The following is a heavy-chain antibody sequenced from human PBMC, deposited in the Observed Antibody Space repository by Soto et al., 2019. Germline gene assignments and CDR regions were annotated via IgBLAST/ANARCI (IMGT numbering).Heavy chain of an antibody. CDR3: ARGFPTVDTANL. Sequence: GGSLRLSCAASGFTFSSYWMHWVRQAPEKGLLWVSRINSDGSNTNYADSVKGRFTISRDNAKNTLYLQMNSLTAEDTAVYYCARGFPTVDTANLWGQGTLVTVSS. J-gene: IGHJ4*02. CDR1: GFTFSSYW. V-gene: IGHV3-74*01. D-gene: IGHD5-18*01. CDR2: INSDGSNT.